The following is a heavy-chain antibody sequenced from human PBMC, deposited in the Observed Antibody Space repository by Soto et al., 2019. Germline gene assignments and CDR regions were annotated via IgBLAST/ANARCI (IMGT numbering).Heavy chain of an antibody. CDR2: IYYIGTT. CDR1: GDSINNGDYF. Sequence: SETLSLTCTVSGDSINNGDYFWTWLRQPPGKGLEWIGYIYYIGTTTYNPSLKSRLAMSLDTSRNQFSLKLTSVTAADTAVYYCATAPSATIQYTWFDPWGQGTLVTVSS. CDR3: ATAPSATIQYTWFDP. J-gene: IGHJ5*02. V-gene: IGHV4-30-4*01. D-gene: IGHD2-21*01.